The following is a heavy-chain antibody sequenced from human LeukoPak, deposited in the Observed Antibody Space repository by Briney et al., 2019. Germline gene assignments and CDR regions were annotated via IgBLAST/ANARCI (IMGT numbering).Heavy chain of an antibody. J-gene: IGHJ4*02. D-gene: IGHD5-18*01. CDR1: EFTFSNYW. CDR2: IKQDGSEK. V-gene: IGHV3-7*01. CDR3: ARDLSGVTGYTYGRGIDY. Sequence: GGSLRLSCVASEFTFSNYWMNWVRQAPGKGLEWVANIKQDGSEKYYVDSVKGRFTISRDNAKTSLYLQMNSLRAEDTAVYYCARDLSGVTGYTYGRGIDYWGQGTLVTVSS.